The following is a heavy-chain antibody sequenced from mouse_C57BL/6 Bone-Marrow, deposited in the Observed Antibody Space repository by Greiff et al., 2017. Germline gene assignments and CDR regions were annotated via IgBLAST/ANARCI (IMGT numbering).Heavy chain of an antibody. D-gene: IGHD1-1*01. Sequence: EVHLVESGPELVKPGASVKISCKASGYSFTGYFMNWVKQSHGKSLEWIGRINPYNGDTFYNQKFKGKATLTVDKSSSTAHMELLSLTSEDFAVYYGARGRYYYGSYYFDYWGQGTTLTVSS. CDR3: ARGRYYYGSYYFDY. CDR1: GYSFTGYF. J-gene: IGHJ2*01. CDR2: INPYNGDT. V-gene: IGHV1-37*01.